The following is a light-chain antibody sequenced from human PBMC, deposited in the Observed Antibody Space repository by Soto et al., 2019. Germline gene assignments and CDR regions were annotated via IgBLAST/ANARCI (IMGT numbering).Light chain of an antibody. CDR1: QSIVYSDGNAY. Sequence: DVVMTQSPLSLPVTLGQPASISCRSSQSIVYSDGNAYLSWFQQRPGQSPRRLIYKAFNRDSGAPDRFSGSWSGTDFTLKISRVEAEDVGVYYCMQGTHWPPVTFGQGTKLEIK. J-gene: IGKJ2*01. V-gene: IGKV2-30*01. CDR2: KAF. CDR3: MQGTHWPPVT.